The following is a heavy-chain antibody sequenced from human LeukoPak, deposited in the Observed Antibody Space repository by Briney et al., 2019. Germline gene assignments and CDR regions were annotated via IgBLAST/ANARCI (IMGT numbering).Heavy chain of an antibody. CDR1: GFTFSDYY. D-gene: IGHD2-15*01. CDR3: ARDPYCSGGICYVHWYFDL. J-gene: IGHJ2*01. Sequence: PGGSLRLSCAASGFTFSDYYMSWIRQAPGKGLECVSYISSSGSTIYYADSVKGRFTISRDNAKNSLYLQMNSLRAEDTAVYYCARDPYCSGGICYVHWYFDLWGRGTLVTVSS. CDR2: ISSSGSTI. V-gene: IGHV3-11*04.